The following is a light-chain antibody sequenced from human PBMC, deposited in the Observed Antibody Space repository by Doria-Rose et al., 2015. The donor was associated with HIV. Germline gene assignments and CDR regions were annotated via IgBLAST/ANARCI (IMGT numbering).Light chain of an antibody. Sequence: EIVLTQSPLSLSVTPGQPASISCRSSQSLVNSDGKTYLYWYLQKPDQSPQLLIYEVSNRFSGVPDRFSGSGSGTDFTLKISRVEPEDFGVYYCMQTILLPFTFGPGTTVDIK. V-gene: IGKV2D-29*02. CDR3: MQTILLPFT. CDR1: QSLVNSDGKTY. CDR2: EVS. J-gene: IGKJ3*01.